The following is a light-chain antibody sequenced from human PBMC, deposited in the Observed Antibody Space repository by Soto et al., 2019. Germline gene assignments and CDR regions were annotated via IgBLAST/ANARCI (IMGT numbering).Light chain of an antibody. CDR1: QSVSSSY. CDR3: QQYNRWRK. CDR2: GAS. V-gene: IGKV3-15*01. Sequence: EIVLTQSPGTLSLSPWERATLSCRASQSVSSSYLAWYQQKPGQAPRLLIYGASTRATGIPARLTGSGSGTEFTLTISSLQSEDFAVYYCQQYNRWRKFGQGTKVDIK. J-gene: IGKJ1*01.